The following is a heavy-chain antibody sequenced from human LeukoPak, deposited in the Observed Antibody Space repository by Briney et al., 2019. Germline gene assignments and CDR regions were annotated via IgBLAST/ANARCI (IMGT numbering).Heavy chain of an antibody. D-gene: IGHD3-22*01. V-gene: IGHV4-59*01. CDR1: GGSISSYY. Sequence: SETLSLTCTVSGGSISSYYWSWIRQPPGKGLEWIGYIYYSGSTNYNPSLKSRVTISVDTSKNQFSLKLSSVTAADTAVYYCARGDYDSSGYCHDYWGQGTLVTVSS. CDR3: ARGDYDSSGYCHDY. J-gene: IGHJ4*02. CDR2: IYYSGST.